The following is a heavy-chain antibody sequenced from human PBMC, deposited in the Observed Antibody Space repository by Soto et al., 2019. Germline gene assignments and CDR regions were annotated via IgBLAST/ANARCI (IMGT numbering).Heavy chain of an antibody. J-gene: IGHJ5*02. CDR1: GYTFTGYY. CDR2: INPTSGGT. Sequence: QVQLVQSGAEVKKPWASVKVSCKASGYTFTGYYMHWVRQAPGQGLEWMGWINPTSGGTNYAQKFQGRVTMTRDTSISTAYMELSRLRSDDTAVYYCAREEGLEYSSFAANFDPWGQGTLVTVSS. D-gene: IGHD6-6*01. CDR3: AREEGLEYSSFAANFDP. V-gene: IGHV1-2*02.